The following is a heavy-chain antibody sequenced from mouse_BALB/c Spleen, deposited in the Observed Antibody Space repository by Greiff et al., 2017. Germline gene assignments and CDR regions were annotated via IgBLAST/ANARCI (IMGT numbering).Heavy chain of an antibody. J-gene: IGHJ2*01. CDR1: GYSITSGYY. CDR3: ARGGLGNRFDY. D-gene: IGHD2-1*01. V-gene: IGHV3-6*02. Sequence: EVQLVESGPGLVKPSQSLSLTCSVTGYSITSGYYWNWIRQSPGNQLEWMGYISNDGSNNYHPSLKNRITIPRDTSKNHFFLKLNSVTTENTATYCCARGGLGNRFDYWGQGTMLTVSA. CDR2: ISNDGSN.